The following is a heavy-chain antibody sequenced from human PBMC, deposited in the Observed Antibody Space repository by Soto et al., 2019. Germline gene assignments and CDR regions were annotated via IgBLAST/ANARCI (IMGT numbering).Heavy chain of an antibody. J-gene: IGHJ4*02. CDR1: GFTFSSYG. V-gene: IGHV3-33*01. CDR2: IWYDGSNK. CDR3: ARDLKADY. Sequence: QVQLVESGGGVVQPGRSLRLSCAASGFTFSSYGMHWVRQAPGKGLEWVAVIWYDGSNKCYADSVKGRFTISRDNSKNTLYLQMNSLRAEDTAVYYCARDLKADYWGQGTLVTVSS.